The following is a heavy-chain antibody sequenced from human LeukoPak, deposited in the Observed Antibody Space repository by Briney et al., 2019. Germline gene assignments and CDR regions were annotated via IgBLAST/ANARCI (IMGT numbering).Heavy chain of an antibody. D-gene: IGHD2-21*02. CDR1: GGSITSSSYY. CDR2: IFYSGPT. V-gene: IGHV4-39*01. J-gene: IGHJ4*02. Sequence: PSETLSLTCTVSGGSITSSSYYWGWIRQPPGKGLEWIGSIFYSGPTYYNPSLKSRVPISVDTSKYQFSLKLSSVTAADTAVHYCARGHCFGGDCYFDYWGPGTLVTVSS. CDR3: ARGHCFGGDCYFDY.